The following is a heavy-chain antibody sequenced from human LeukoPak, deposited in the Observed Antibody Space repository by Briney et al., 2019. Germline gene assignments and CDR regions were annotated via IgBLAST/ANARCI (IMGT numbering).Heavy chain of an antibody. Sequence: SETLSLTCTVSGGSISSYYWSWIRQPPGKGLEWIGYIYYSGGTNYNPSLKSRVTISVDTSKNQFSLKLSSVTAADTAVYYCARGDFWSGIDYWGQGTLVTVSS. J-gene: IGHJ4*02. CDR3: ARGDFWSGIDY. CDR1: GGSISSYY. CDR2: IYYSGGT. D-gene: IGHD3-3*01. V-gene: IGHV4-59*08.